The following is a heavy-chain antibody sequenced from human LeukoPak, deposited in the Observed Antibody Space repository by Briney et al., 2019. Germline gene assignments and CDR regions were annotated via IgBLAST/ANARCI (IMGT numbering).Heavy chain of an antibody. Sequence: GGSLRLSCAASGFTFTNNFMSWVRQVPGKGLEWVANIKQDGSETTYADSVRGRFTIFRDNAKDSVYLQMNSLRAEDSATYYCVRESFYFFDLWGQGTLVTVSS. CDR2: IKQDGSET. CDR1: GFTFTNNF. V-gene: IGHV3-7*01. J-gene: IGHJ4*01. CDR3: VRESFYFFDL.